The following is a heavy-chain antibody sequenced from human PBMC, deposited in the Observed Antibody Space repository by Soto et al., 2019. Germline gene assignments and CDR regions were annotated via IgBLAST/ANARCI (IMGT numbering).Heavy chain of an antibody. Sequence: GGSLRLSCTASGFTFSTYAMSWVRQAPGKGLEWVSVIDNNGGITHYADSVKGRFTISRDSSKNTVSLEMTSLRAEDTAVYYCAKGGRQWLVTSDFNYWGQGALVTVSS. CDR1: GFTFSTYA. CDR3: AKGGRQWLVTSDFNY. V-gene: IGHV3-23*05. CDR2: IDNNGGIT. J-gene: IGHJ4*02. D-gene: IGHD6-19*01.